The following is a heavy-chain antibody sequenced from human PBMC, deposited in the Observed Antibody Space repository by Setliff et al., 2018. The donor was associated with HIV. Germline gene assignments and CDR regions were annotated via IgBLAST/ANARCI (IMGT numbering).Heavy chain of an antibody. CDR3: ARVGCSSTTCPWAWYFDL. J-gene: IGHJ2*01. V-gene: IGHV7-4-1*02. D-gene: IGHD2-2*01. CDR1: GYTFTNYI. Sequence: ASVKVSCKASGYTFTNYIMNWVRQAPGQGLEWMGWINTNTGNPTYAQGFTGRFVFSLDTSVSTAYLQISSLKAEDTAVYYCARVGCSSTTCPWAWYFDLWGRGTLVTVPS. CDR2: INTNTGNP.